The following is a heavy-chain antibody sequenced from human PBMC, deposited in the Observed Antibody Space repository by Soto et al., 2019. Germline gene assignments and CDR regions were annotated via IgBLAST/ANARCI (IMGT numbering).Heavy chain of an antibody. Sequence: SETLSLTCTVSGGSISSGGCYWSRIRQHPGKGLEWIGYIYSSGTTYYNPSLKSRITMSVDTPKNQFSLKLSSVTAADTAVYYCARESLSSGYYFGIDYWGQGTLVTVSS. D-gene: IGHD6-19*01. J-gene: IGHJ4*02. CDR1: GGSISSGGCY. CDR3: ARESLSSGYYFGIDY. V-gene: IGHV4-31*03. CDR2: IYSSGTT.